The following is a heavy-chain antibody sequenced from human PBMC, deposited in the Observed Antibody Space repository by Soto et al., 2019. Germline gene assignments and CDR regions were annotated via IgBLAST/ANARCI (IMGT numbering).Heavy chain of an antibody. CDR2: INHRGST. CDR3: ASFTVTPPYYFDY. J-gene: IGHJ4*02. CDR1: GGSFSGHY. V-gene: IGHV4-34*01. D-gene: IGHD4-17*01. Sequence: SETLSLTCAVYGGSFSGHYWSWIRQPPGKGLEWIGEINHRGSTNYSPSLKSRVTISVDTSKNQFSLKLSSVTAADTAVYYCASFTVTPPYYFDYWGQGTLVTVSS.